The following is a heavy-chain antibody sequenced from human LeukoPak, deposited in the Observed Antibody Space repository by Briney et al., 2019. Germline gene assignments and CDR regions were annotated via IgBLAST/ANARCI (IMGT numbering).Heavy chain of an antibody. CDR1: GGTFSSYA. D-gene: IGHD5-18*01. CDR2: IIPIFGIA. Sequence: GASVMVSCKASGGTFSSYAISWVRQAPGQGLEWMGRIIPIFGIANYAQKFQGRVTITADKSTSTAYMELSSLRSEDTAVYYCAREAGIQLWSYFDYWGQGTLVTVSS. V-gene: IGHV1-69*04. CDR3: AREAGIQLWSYFDY. J-gene: IGHJ4*02.